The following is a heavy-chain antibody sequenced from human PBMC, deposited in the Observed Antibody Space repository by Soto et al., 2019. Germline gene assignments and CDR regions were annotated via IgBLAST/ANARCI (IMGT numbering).Heavy chain of an antibody. CDR2: ICAHNGNT. CDR1: GYGFTTYG. D-gene: IGHD6-6*01. CDR3: ARGRDGDY. Sequence: QVHLVQSGAEVKKPGASVKVSCKGSGYGFTTYGITWVRQAPGQGLEWMAWICAHNGNTNYAQKDQGRVTVTRDTSTSTAYMELRRLRYDDTAVYYCARGRDGDYWGQGALVTVSS. V-gene: IGHV1-18*01. J-gene: IGHJ4*02.